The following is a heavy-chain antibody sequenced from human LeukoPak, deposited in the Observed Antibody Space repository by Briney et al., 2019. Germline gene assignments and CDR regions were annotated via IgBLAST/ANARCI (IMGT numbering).Heavy chain of an antibody. V-gene: IGHV3-11*04. D-gene: IGHD2-21*01. CDR1: GFTFSDYY. CDR3: ARDSPNEGILWWSIDY. CDR2: ISSSGSTI. Sequence: GSLRLSCAASGFTFSDYYMSWIRQAPGKGLEWVSYISSSGSTIYYADSVKGRFTISRDNAKNSLYLQMNSLRAEDTAVYYCARDSPNEGILWWSIDYWGQGTLVTVSS. J-gene: IGHJ4*02.